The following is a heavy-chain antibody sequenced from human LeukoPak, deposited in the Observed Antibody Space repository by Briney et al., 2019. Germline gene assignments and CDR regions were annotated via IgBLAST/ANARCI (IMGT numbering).Heavy chain of an antibody. CDR2: ISSSSSTI. V-gene: IGHV3-48*01. J-gene: IGHJ4*02. CDR3: ARSDYDYVWGIDY. Sequence: GGSLRLSCAASGFIFTSYSMNWVRQAPGKGLEWISYISSSSSTIYYADSVRGRFTISRDNAKNSLYLQMNSLRAEDTAVYYCARSDYDYVWGIDYWGQGTLVTVSS. D-gene: IGHD3-16*01. CDR1: GFIFTSYS.